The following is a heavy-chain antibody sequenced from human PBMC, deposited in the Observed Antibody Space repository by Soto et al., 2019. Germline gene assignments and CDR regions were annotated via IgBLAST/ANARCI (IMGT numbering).Heavy chain of an antibody. CDR3: ARETGTTPPWFDP. CDR2: MNPNSGNT. CDR1: GYTFTSYD. Sequence: GASVKVSCKASGYTFTSYDINWVRQATGQGLEWMGSMNPNSGNTGYAQKFQGRVTMTRNTSISTAYMELSSLRSEDTAVYYCARETGTTPPWFDPWGQGTLVTVSS. V-gene: IGHV1-8*01. D-gene: IGHD1-7*01. J-gene: IGHJ5*02.